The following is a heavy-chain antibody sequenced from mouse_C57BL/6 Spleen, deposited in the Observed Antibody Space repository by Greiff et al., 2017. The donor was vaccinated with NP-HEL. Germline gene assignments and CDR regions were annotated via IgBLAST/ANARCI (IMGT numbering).Heavy chain of an antibody. CDR3: ARGSYFDY. CDR1: GFTFSSYT. J-gene: IGHJ2*01. CDR2: ISGGGGNT. D-gene: IGHD1-1*01. Sequence: EVKLMESGGGLVKPGGSLKLSCAASGFTFSSYTMSWVRQTPEKRLEWVATISGGGGNTYYPDSVKGRFTISRDNAKNTRYLQMSSLRSEDTALYYCARGSYFDYWGQGTTLTVSS. V-gene: IGHV5-9*01.